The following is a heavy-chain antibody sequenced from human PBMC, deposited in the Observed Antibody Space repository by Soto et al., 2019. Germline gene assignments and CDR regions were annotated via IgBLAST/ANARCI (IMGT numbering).Heavy chain of an antibody. D-gene: IGHD3-22*01. V-gene: IGHV4-4*07. CDR3: ATTGDYYDSSGYKI. CDR2: IYTSGST. CDR1: GGSISSYY. Sequence: PSETLSLTCTVSGGSISSYYWSWIRQPAGKGLEWIGRIYTSGSTNYNPSLKSRVTMSVDTSKNQFSLKLSSVTAAGTAVYYCATTGDYYDSSGYKIWGQGTLVTVSS. J-gene: IGHJ4*02.